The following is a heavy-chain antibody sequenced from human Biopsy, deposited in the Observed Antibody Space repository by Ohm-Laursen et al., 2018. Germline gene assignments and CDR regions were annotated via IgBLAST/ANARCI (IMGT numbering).Heavy chain of an antibody. D-gene: IGHD2-21*01. V-gene: IGHV3-11*01. CDR3: AKIPPSRCDSGECYPIFDY. J-gene: IGHJ4*02. Sequence: GSLRLSCAASGFTFSDHYMSWIRQAPGKGLEWLSYISPTADIIFDTDSVKGRFTISRDNAKNSLYLQMSSLRAEDTAIYYCAKIPPSRCDSGECYPIFDYWGQGTLVTVSS. CDR1: GFTFSDHY. CDR2: ISPTADII.